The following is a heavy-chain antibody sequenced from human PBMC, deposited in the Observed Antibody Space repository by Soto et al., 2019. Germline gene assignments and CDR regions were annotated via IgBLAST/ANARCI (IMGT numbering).Heavy chain of an antibody. D-gene: IGHD3-22*01. CDR3: ARQGGPTNYYDSSGYYYAFYYYYYGMDV. V-gene: IGHV5-51*01. J-gene: IGHJ6*02. Sequence: PGESLKISCKGSGYSFTSYWIGWVRQMPGKGLEWMGIIYPGDSDTRYSPSFQGQVTISADKSISTAYLQWSSLKVSDTAMYYCARQGGPTNYYDSSGYYYAFYYYYYGMDVWGQGTTVTISS. CDR1: GYSFTSYW. CDR2: IYPGDSDT.